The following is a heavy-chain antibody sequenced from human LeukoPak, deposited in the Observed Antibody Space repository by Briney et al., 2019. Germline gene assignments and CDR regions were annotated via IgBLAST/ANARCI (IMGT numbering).Heavy chain of an antibody. V-gene: IGHV3-23*01. CDR2: FSGSGGIT. J-gene: IGHJ4*02. CDR3: AKDLYRYDSSGYPFDY. CDR1: GFPFSRLA. Sequence: WGALELSFCASGFPFSRLAITRGRPAPGKGLGGGPAFSGSGGITYYADSVKGRFTISRDNSKNTLYLQMNSLRAEDTAVYYCAKDLYRYDSSGYPFDYWGQGTLVTVSS. D-gene: IGHD3-22*01.